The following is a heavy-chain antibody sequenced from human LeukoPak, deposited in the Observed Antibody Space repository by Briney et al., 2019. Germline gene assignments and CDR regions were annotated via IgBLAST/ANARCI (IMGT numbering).Heavy chain of an antibody. D-gene: IGHD6-19*01. V-gene: IGHV4-59*01. CDR3: ARVNERGYSSGWYPMDV. Sequence: SETLSLTCTVSGGSISSYYWSWIRQPPGKGLEWIGYIYYSGSTNYNPSLKSRVTISVDTSKNQFSLKLSSVTAADTAVCYCARVNERGYSSGWYPMDVWGQGTTVTVSS. CDR1: GGSISSYY. J-gene: IGHJ6*02. CDR2: IYYSGST.